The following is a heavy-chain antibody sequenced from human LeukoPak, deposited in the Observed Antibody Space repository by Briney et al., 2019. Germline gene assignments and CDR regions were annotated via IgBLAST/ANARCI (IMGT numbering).Heavy chain of an antibody. CDR1: GFTFSSYG. J-gene: IGHJ4*02. D-gene: IGHD3-22*01. CDR2: ITGSGAYT. V-gene: IGHV3-23*01. CDR3: AKRSSTSSGYFDF. Sequence: GGSLRLSCAASGFTFSSYGMTWVRQAPGKGLEWVSAITGSGAYTNYADSVKGRFTISRDNSKNTIYMQMNSLRVEDTAIYYCAKRSSTSSGYFDFWGRGTLVTVSS.